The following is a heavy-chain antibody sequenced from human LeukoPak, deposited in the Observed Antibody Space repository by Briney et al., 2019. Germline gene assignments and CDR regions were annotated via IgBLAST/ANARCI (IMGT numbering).Heavy chain of an antibody. D-gene: IGHD3-10*01. CDR1: GFTFSSYA. V-gene: IGHV3-23*01. Sequence: PGGSLRLSCAASGFTFSSYAMSWVRQAPGKGLEWVSAISGRGGSIYYADSVKGRFTISRDNSKNTLYLQMNSLRAEDTAVYYCAKLSDYYGSGSYLDYWGQGTLVTVSS. J-gene: IGHJ4*02. CDR3: AKLSDYYGSGSYLDY. CDR2: ISGRGGSI.